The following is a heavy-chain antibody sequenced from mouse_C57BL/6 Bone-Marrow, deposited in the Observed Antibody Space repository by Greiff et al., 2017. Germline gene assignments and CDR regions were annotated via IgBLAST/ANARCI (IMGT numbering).Heavy chain of an antibody. Sequence: QVQLQQPGAELVKPGASVKLSCKASGYTFTSYWMQWVKQRPGQGLEWIGEIDPSDSYTNYNQKFKGKATLTVDTSSSTAYMQLSSLTSEDAAVYYGAIGGYYYGSSFDYWGQGTTLTVSS. CDR2: IDPSDSYT. V-gene: IGHV1-50*01. CDR3: AIGGYYYGSSFDY. J-gene: IGHJ2*01. D-gene: IGHD1-1*01. CDR1: GYTFTSYW.